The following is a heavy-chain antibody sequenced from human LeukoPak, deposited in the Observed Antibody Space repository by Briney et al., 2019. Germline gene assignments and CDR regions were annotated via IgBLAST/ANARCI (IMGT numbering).Heavy chain of an antibody. V-gene: IGHV3-23*01. CDR3: ARDRSSGSYYTADWFDP. Sequence: GGSLRLSCAASGFTFSNYAMSWVRQAPGKGLEWVSAISGSGGSTYYADSVKGRFTISRDNAKNSLYLQMNSLRAEDTAVYYCARDRSSGSYYTADWFDPWGQGTLVTVSS. CDR2: ISGSGGST. D-gene: IGHD3-10*01. CDR1: GFTFSNYA. J-gene: IGHJ5*02.